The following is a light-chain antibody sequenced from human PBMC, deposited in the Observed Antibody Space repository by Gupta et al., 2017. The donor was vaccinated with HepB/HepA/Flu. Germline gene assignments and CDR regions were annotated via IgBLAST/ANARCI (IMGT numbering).Light chain of an antibody. J-gene: IGKJ1*01. CDR2: AAS. CDR1: QSISSY. Sequence: DIQMTQSPSSLSASVGDRVTITCRASQSISSYLHWYQQKPGKAPKLLIYAASSLQSGVPSRFSGSGCGTDFTLTISRLQPEDFATYYWQQSYSTPVKLTCGQGTKVE. V-gene: IGKV1-39*01. CDR3: QQSYSTPVKLT.